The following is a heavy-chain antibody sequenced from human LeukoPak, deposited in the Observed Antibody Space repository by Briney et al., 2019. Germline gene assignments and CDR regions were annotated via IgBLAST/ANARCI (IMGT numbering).Heavy chain of an antibody. Sequence: SETLSLTCTVSGGSISSYHWSGIRQPAGKGLEWIGRIYTSGSTNYNPSLKSRVTISVDTSQNQFSLKLSSVTAADTAVYYCARDTETIAVAGTLNWFDPWGQGTLVTVSS. J-gene: IGHJ5*02. CDR1: GGSISSYH. CDR3: ARDTETIAVAGTLNWFDP. D-gene: IGHD6-19*01. CDR2: IYTSGST. V-gene: IGHV4-4*07.